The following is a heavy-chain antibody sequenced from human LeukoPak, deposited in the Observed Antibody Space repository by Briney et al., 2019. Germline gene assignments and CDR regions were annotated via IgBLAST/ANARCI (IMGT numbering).Heavy chain of an antibody. V-gene: IGHV3-21*01. CDR3: ARETNLLLRGSAFDM. CDR2: ITGSGPYI. CDR1: GFTFSTFA. J-gene: IGHJ3*02. D-gene: IGHD1-26*01. Sequence: GGSLRLSCAASGFTFSTFAMHWVRLSPGKGLEWVSSITGSGPYILYADSVKRRFTISRDNAKNSLYLQMNSLRAEDTAVYYCARETNLLLRGSAFDMWGQGTMVTVSS.